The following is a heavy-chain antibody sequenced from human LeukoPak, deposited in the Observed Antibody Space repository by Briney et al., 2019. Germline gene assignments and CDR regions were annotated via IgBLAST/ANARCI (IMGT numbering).Heavy chain of an antibody. CDR1: AFSLRGFY. CDR2: TKPNSGGT. CDR3: TRARSEEGYVYGADFFDS. D-gene: IGHD5-18*01. V-gene: IGHV1-2*02. Sequence: GASVTLSCKASAFSLRGFYIHWVRQAPGQGLEWMGWTKPNSGGTNYADNFEGRVTTTRDTSTNTAFMELSKLTSDDTAVYYCTRARSEEGYVYGADFFDSWGQGTL. J-gene: IGHJ4*02.